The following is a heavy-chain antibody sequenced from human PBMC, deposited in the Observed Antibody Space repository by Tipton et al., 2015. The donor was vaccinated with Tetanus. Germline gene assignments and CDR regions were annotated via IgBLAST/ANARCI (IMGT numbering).Heavy chain of an antibody. CDR3: ARGSGAMDN. J-gene: IGHJ4*02. CDR2: INSRTLTI. V-gene: IGHV3-48*02. CDR1: GFTFSDYS. D-gene: IGHD7-27*01. Sequence: SLRLSCLVSGFTFSDYSMNWVRQAPGKGLEWVSCINSRTLTIYYADSVKGRFTISRDNAKNSLFLQMNGLRDEDTAMYYCARGSGAMDNWGQGTLVTVSS.